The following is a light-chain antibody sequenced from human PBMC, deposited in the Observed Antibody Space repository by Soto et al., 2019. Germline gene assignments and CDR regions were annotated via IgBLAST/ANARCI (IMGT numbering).Light chain of an antibody. CDR3: SSYTTSNTRQIV. CDR1: SSDVSGYNY. J-gene: IGLJ1*01. CDR2: DVS. V-gene: IGLV2-14*03. Sequence: SVLTQPXSVSGXXXXXITISCTGTSSDVSGYNYVSWYQHHPGKAPKLMIFDVSNRPSGVSNRFSGSKSGNTASLTISGLQPEDEADYYCSSYTTSNTRQIVFGTGTKVTVL.